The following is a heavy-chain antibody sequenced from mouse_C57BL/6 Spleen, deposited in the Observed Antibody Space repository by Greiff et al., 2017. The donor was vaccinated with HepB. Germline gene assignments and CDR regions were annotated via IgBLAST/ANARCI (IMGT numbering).Heavy chain of an antibody. Sequence: QVQLQQSGPELVKPGASVKISCKASGYAFSSSWMNWVKQRPGKGLEWIGRIYPGDGDTNYNGKFKGKATLTADKSSSTAYMQLSSLTSEDSAVYFCARDDGSRDWYFDVWGTGTTVTVSS. CDR1: GYAFSSSW. V-gene: IGHV1-82*01. D-gene: IGHD1-1*01. J-gene: IGHJ1*03. CDR3: ARDDGSRDWYFDV. CDR2: IYPGDGDT.